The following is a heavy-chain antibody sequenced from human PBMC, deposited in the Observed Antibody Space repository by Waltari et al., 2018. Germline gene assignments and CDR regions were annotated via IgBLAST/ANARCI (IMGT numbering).Heavy chain of an antibody. CDR1: DGSISGNY. D-gene: IGHD6-19*01. J-gene: IGHJ4*02. V-gene: IGHV4-59*08. Sequence: HVQLQESGPGLVKPSETLSLTCTVSDGSISGNYWSWIRQPPGKGLEWIGQMYYAGSPNYNPSLKSRVTISVDTTKNQFSLNLRSVTAADTAFYYCARLRNSGWYYYLDSWGQGTLVTVSS. CDR2: MYYAGSP. CDR3: ARLRNSGWYYYLDS.